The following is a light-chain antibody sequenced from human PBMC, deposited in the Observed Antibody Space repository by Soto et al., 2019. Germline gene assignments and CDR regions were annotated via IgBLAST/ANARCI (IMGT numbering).Light chain of an antibody. J-gene: IGLJ1*01. CDR1: SSNSGAGYD. CDR3: QSYDSSLSGSYV. CDR2: GNS. Sequence: QSVLTQPPSVSGAPGQRVTISCTGSSSNSGAGYDVQWYQQLPGTAPKLLIYGNSQRPSGVPDRFSGSKSGTSASLAITGLQAEDEADYYCQSYDSSLSGSYVFGTGTKLTVL. V-gene: IGLV1-40*01.